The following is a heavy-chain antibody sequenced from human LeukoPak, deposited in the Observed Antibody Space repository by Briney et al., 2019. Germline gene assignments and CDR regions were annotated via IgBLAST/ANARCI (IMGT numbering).Heavy chain of an antibody. V-gene: IGHV3-23*01. CDR2: IGVSAGST. CDR3: AKEREEGPYYYGSGSPYYFDY. CDR1: GLTFNKTA. D-gene: IGHD3-10*01. Sequence: GGTLRLSCAASGLTFNKTAMSWVRQSPGKGLEWVSAIGVSAGSTYYADFAKGRFTISRDNSKNTVYLQMNNLSAEDTAVYYCAKEREEGPYYYGSGSPYYFDYWGQGTLVTVSS. J-gene: IGHJ4*02.